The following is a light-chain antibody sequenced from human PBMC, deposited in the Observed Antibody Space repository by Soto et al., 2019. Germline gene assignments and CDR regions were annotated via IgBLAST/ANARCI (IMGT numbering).Light chain of an antibody. CDR3: RSYTSSSTLV. V-gene: IGLV2-14*01. Sequence: QCSLTQPACVSGSPGQSITISCTGTTSDVGGYNYVSWYQQHPGKAPKLMIYEVSSRPSGVSNRFSGSKSGNTASLTISGLQAEDEADYYCRSYTSSSTLVFGTGTKVTVL. CDR2: EVS. CDR1: TSDVGGYNY. J-gene: IGLJ1*01.